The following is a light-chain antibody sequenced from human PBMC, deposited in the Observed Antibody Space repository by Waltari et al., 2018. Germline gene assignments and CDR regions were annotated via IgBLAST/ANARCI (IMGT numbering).Light chain of an antibody. V-gene: IGLV1-51*02. J-gene: IGLJ2*01. Sequence: QSVLTQRPSTSPAPGQNVPISCSGSGSNIGNDSVSGYQQLPGTAPKLFIYENNKRPSGIPDRFSGSKSGTSATLGITGLQTGDEADYYCGTWDTSLSALIFGGGTKLTVL. CDR2: ENN. CDR3: GTWDTSLSALI. CDR1: GSNIGNDS.